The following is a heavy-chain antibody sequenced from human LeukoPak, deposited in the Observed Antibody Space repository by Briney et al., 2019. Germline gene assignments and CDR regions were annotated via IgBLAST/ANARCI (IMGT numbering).Heavy chain of an antibody. CDR3: ARNLAYCGGDCYSPFDY. V-gene: IGHV1-69*05. J-gene: IGHJ4*02. CDR1: GGTFSSYA. Sequence: ASVKVSCKASGGTFSSYAISWVRQAPGQGLEWMGGIIPIFGTANYAQKFQGRVTITTDESTSTAYMELSSLRSEDTAVYYCARNLAYCGGDCYSPFDYWGQGTLVTVSS. CDR2: IIPIFGTA. D-gene: IGHD2-21*02.